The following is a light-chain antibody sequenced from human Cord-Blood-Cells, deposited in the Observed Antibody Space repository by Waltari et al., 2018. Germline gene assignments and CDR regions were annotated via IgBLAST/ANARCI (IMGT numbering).Light chain of an antibody. V-gene: IGLV2-14*03. CDR3: SSYTSSSTLV. CDR2: DVS. CDR1: SSDVGGYKY. J-gene: IGLJ1*01. Sequence: QSALTQPASVSGSPGQSITISRTGTSSDVGGYKYVSWYQQHPGKAPKLMIYDVSNRPSGVSNRFSGSKSGNTASLTISGLQAEDEADYYCSSYTSSSTLVFGTGTKVTVL.